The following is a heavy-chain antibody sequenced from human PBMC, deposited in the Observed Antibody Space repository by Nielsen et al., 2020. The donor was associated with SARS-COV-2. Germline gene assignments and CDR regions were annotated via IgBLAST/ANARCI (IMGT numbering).Heavy chain of an antibody. CDR2: INHSGST. D-gene: IGHD3-9*01. Sequence: SETLSLTCAVYGGSFSGYYWSWIRQPPGKGLEWIGEINHSGSTNYNPSLKSRVTISVDTSKNQFSLKLSSVTAADTAVYYCASRAARYFDWAFDYWGQGTLVTVSS. CDR1: GGSFSGYY. CDR3: ASRAARYFDWAFDY. J-gene: IGHJ4*02. V-gene: IGHV4-34*01.